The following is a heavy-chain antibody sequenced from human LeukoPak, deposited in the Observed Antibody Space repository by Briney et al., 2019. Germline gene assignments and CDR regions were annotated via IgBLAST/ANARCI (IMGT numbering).Heavy chain of an antibody. V-gene: IGHV3-43*01. CDR3: AKDLATYWGGGYYGMDV. CDR1: GFTFDDYT. CDR2: ISWDGGST. D-gene: IGHD2-21*01. Sequence: GGSLRLSCAASGFTFDDYTMHWVRQAPGKGLEWVSLISWDGGSTYYADSVKGRFTISRDNSKNSLYLQMNSLRTEDTAFYCAKDLATYWGGGYYGMDVWGQGTTVTVSS. J-gene: IGHJ6*02.